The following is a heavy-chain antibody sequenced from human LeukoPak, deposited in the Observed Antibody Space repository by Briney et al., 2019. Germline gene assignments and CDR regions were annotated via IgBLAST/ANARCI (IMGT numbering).Heavy chain of an antibody. CDR2: FDPEHGET. J-gene: IGHJ4*02. CDR3: ATDLSGSGWFDY. CDR1: GYTLTELS. D-gene: IGHD6-19*01. Sequence: GASVKVSCKVSGYTLTELSMHWVRQAHGKGLEGMGGFDPEHGETINAQKFQGKFTMTEDTSTDTAYMELNSLRSEDTAMYYCATDLSGSGWFDYWGQGTLVTVSS. V-gene: IGHV1-24*01.